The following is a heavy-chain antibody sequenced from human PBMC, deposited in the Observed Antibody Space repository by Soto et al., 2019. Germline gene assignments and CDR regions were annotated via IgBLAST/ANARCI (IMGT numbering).Heavy chain of an antibody. CDR2: ISSSGSTI. V-gene: IGHV3-11*01. Sequence: GGSLRLSCAASGFTFSDYYMSWIRQAPGKGLEWVSYISSSGSTIYYADSVKGRFTISRDNAKNSLYLQMNSLRAEDTAVYYCARDRIDLGYYYYGMDVWGQGTTVTVSS. D-gene: IGHD3-16*01. CDR1: GFTFSDYY. J-gene: IGHJ6*02. CDR3: ARDRIDLGYYYYGMDV.